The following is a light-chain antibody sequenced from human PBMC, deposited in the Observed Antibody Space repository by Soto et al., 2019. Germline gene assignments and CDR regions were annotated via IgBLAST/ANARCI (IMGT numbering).Light chain of an antibody. Sequence: IQMTQSPSSLSASVGDRVSITCRASQSIGTFLNWYQQKPGEAPNLLIHTSFTLYSGVPSRFSGTGSGTDFTLTISSLQSEDIAVYYCRQYNNWQFTFGQGTKLEIK. CDR2: TSF. CDR1: QSIGTF. CDR3: RQYNNWQFT. J-gene: IGKJ2*01. V-gene: IGKV1-39*01.